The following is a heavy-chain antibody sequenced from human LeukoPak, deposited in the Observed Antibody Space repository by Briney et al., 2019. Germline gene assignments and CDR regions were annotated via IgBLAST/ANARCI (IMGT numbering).Heavy chain of an antibody. D-gene: IGHD3-22*01. CDR2: ISGSGGST. J-gene: IGHJ4*02. CDR3: AKTLYRSGSGPFDY. V-gene: IGHV3-23*01. CDR1: GFTFSNYA. Sequence: GGSLRLSCAASGFTFSNYAMSWVRQAPGKGLEWVSGISGSGGSTYYADSVKGRLTISRDNSKNTLYLQIDSLRAEDTAVYYCAKTLYRSGSGPFDYWGQGTLVTVSS.